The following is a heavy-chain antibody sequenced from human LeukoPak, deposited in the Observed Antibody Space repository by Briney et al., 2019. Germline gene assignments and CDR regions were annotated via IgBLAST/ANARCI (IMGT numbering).Heavy chain of an antibody. J-gene: IGHJ4*02. CDR3: ARQVDVATIDYYFDY. V-gene: IGHV4-59*01. D-gene: IGHD5-12*01. CDR2: IYYSGST. CDR1: GGSISSYY. Sequence: SETLSLTCTVSGGSISSYYWSWIRQPPGKGLEWIGYIYYSGSTNYNPSLKSRVTISVDTSKNQFSLKLSSVTAADTAVYYCARQVDVATIDYYFDYWGQGTLVTVSS.